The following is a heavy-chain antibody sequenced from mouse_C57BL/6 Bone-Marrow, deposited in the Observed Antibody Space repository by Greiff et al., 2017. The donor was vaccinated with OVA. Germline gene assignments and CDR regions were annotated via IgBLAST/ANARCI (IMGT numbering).Heavy chain of an antibody. CDR1: GFNIKDDY. CDR2: IDPENGDT. D-gene: IGHD2-2*01. J-gene: IGHJ2*01. V-gene: IGHV14-4*01. Sequence: VQLQQSGAELVRPGASVKLSCTASGFNIKDDYMHWVKQRPEQGLEWIGWIDPENGDTEYASKFQGKATITADTSSNTAYLQLRSLTSEDNAVDYCTTEVTTLDYCDYWGQGTTLTVSS. CDR3: TTEVTTLDYCDY.